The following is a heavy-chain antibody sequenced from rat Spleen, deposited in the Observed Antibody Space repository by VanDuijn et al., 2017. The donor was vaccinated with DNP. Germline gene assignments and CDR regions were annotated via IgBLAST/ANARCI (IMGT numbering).Heavy chain of an antibody. D-gene: IGHD1-11*01. V-gene: IGHV2-41*01. J-gene: IGHJ3*01. CDR1: GFSLTEYN. CDR3: ARDLLRWRRGFAY. Sequence: QVQLKESGPGLVQPSQTLSLTCTVAGFSLTEYNVHWVRQPPGKGLEWMGVIWNSGGKRYDSTLKSRLTITKDTSKSQVFLKMNSLQTEDTATYYCARDLLRWRRGFAYWGQGTLVTVSS. CDR2: IWNSGGK.